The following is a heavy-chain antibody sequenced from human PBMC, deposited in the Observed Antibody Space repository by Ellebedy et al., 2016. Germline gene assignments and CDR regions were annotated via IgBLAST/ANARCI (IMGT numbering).Heavy chain of an antibody. D-gene: IGHD3-10*01. CDR2: IYYSGST. Sequence: SETLSLXCTASGVSISSSSYYWGWIRQPPGKGLEWIGSIYYSGSTYYNPSLKRRVTISVDTSKNQFPLKLSPVTAADTAVYYCARDRHLGYGSGSFLSLFDYWGQGTLVTVSS. V-gene: IGHV4-39*06. J-gene: IGHJ4*02. CDR3: ARDRHLGYGSGSFLSLFDY. CDR1: GVSISSSSYY.